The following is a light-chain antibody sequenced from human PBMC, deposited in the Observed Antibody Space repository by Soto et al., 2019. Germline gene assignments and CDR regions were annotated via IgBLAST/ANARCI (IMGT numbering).Light chain of an antibody. Sequence: DIQISQSPAALAASVVDGVTITCRASHNIINYLNWYQQKPGKAPQLLIYVASMLESGVPSRFSGSGSGTDFTLTITGLQPEDFATYYCQQNYSIPITFGQGTRLENK. V-gene: IGKV1-39*01. CDR3: QQNYSIPIT. J-gene: IGKJ5*01. CDR1: HNIINY. CDR2: VAS.